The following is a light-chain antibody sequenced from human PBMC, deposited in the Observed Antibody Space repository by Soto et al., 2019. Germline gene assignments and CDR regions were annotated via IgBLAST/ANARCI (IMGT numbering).Light chain of an antibody. J-gene: IGKJ4*01. CDR2: KAS. CDR3: QQYNSYSLT. CDR1: QRISSW. V-gene: IGKV1-5*03. Sequence: DLQMTQSPSTLSASVGDRVTITCRASQRISSWLAWYQQKPGKAPKLLIYKASSLESGVPSRFSGSGSGTEFTLTISSLQPDDFATYYCQQYNSYSLTFGGGTKVEIK.